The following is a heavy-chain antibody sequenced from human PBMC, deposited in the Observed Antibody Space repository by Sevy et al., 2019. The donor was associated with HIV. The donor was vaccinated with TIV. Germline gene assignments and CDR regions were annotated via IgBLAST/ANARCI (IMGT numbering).Heavy chain of an antibody. J-gene: IGHJ5*02. Sequence: GGSLRLSCAASGFTFSSYEMNWVRQAPGKGLEWVSYISSSGSTIYYADSVKGRFTISRDNAKNSLYLQMNSLRAEDTAVYYCARVRIAAAGTFWFDPWGQGTLVTVSS. D-gene: IGHD6-13*01. V-gene: IGHV3-48*03. CDR1: GFTFSSYE. CDR2: ISSSGSTI. CDR3: ARVRIAAAGTFWFDP.